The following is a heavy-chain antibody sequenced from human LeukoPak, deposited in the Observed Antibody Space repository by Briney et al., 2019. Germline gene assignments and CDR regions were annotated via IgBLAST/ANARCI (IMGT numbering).Heavy chain of an antibody. CDR3: AKVPYDSSGSHKRRGAAFDI. D-gene: IGHD3-22*01. V-gene: IGHV3-23*01. CDR1: GFTFSSYA. Sequence: GGSLRLSRAASGFTFSSYAMSWVRQAPGKGLEWVSAISGSGGSTYYADSVKGRFTISRDNSKNTLYLQMNSLRAEDTAVYYCAKVPYDSSGSHKRRGAAFDIWGQGTMVTVSS. CDR2: ISGSGGST. J-gene: IGHJ3*02.